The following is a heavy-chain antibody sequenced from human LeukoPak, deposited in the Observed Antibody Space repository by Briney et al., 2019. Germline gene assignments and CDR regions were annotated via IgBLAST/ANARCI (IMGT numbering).Heavy chain of an antibody. CDR2: IYYSGST. CDR1: GGSISSYY. V-gene: IGHV4-59*01. CDR3: AREGGYNSLDY. D-gene: IGHD5-24*01. Sequence: SETLSLTCTVSGGSISSYYWSWIRQPPGKGMEWIGYIYYSGSTNYNSSLKSRVTISVDTSKNQFSLKLSSVTAADTAVYYCAREGGYNSLDYWGQGTLVTVSS. J-gene: IGHJ4*02.